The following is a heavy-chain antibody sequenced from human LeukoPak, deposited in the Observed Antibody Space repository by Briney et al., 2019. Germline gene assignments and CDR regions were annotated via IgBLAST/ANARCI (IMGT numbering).Heavy chain of an antibody. CDR3: ARGRITMVRGVNY. Sequence: ASVKVSCKASGYTFTGYYMHWVRQAPGQGLEWMGWINPNSGGTNYAQKFQGRVTMTRDTSISTAYMELSRLRSDDTAVYCCARGRITMVRGVNYWGQGTLVTVSS. J-gene: IGHJ4*02. V-gene: IGHV1-2*02. CDR2: INPNSGGT. CDR1: GYTFTGYY. D-gene: IGHD3-10*01.